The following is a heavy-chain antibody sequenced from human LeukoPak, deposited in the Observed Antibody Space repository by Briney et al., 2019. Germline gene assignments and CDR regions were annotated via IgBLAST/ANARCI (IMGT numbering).Heavy chain of an antibody. Sequence: GASLKISCKGSGSSFTSYWIGGGRQLPGKGLEWMGIIYPGDSDTRYSPSFQGQVTISADKSISTAYLQWSSLKASDTAMYYCARHLGYCSSTSCPRAWFDPWGQGTLVTVSS. CDR2: IYPGDSDT. CDR3: ARHLGYCSSTSCPRAWFDP. J-gene: IGHJ5*02. CDR1: GSSFTSYW. V-gene: IGHV5-51*01. D-gene: IGHD2-2*01.